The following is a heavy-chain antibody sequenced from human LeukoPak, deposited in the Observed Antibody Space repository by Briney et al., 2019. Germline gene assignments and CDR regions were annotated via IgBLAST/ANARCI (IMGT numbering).Heavy chain of an antibody. V-gene: IGHV5-51*01. CDR1: GYSFTSYW. D-gene: IGHD6-13*01. J-gene: IGHJ3*02. CDR3: ARRLAQAGPDAFDI. Sequence: GESLKISCQGSGYSFTSYWIGWVRQMPGEGLEWMGIIYPGDPDTRYSPSFQGQVTISADKSISTAYLQWSSLKASDTAMYYCARRLAQAGPDAFDIWGQGTMVTVSS. CDR2: IYPGDPDT.